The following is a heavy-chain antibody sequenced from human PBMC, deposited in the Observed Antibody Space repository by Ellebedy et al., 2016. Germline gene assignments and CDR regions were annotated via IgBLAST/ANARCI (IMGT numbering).Heavy chain of an antibody. Sequence: GESLKISXAASGLTFSSYSMNWVRQAPGKGLEWVSSISSSSSYIYYADSVKGRFTISRDNAKNSLYLQMNSLRVEDTAVYYCARDRSQDYSYLFDYWGQGTLVTVSS. D-gene: IGHD4-11*01. J-gene: IGHJ4*02. V-gene: IGHV3-21*01. CDR2: ISSSSSYI. CDR3: ARDRSQDYSYLFDY. CDR1: GLTFSSYS.